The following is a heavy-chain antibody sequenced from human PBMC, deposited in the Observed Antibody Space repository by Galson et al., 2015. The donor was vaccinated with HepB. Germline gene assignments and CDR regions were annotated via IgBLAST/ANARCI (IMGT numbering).Heavy chain of an antibody. CDR1: GFTFSGYT. CDR2: TSHDGRNK. CDR3: ARDLNGGADY. V-gene: IGHV3-30*04. Sequence: SLRLSCAASGFTFSGYTIHWVRQAPGKGLQWVAVTSHDGRNKYYTDSVKGRFTISRDHSKNTSYLQMNSLRPEDTAVYYCARDLNGGADYWGQGTLVIVSS. J-gene: IGHJ4*02. D-gene: IGHD4-23*01.